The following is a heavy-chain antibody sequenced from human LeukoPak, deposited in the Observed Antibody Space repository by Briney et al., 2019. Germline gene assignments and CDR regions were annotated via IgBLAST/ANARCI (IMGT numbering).Heavy chain of an antibody. CDR1: GGSISSYY. CDR2: INHSGST. D-gene: IGHD3-16*02. V-gene: IGHV4-34*01. J-gene: IGHJ4*02. Sequence: SETLSLTCTVSGGSISSYYWSWIRQPPGKGLEWIGEINHSGSTNYNPSLKSRVTISVDTSKNQFSLKLSSVTAADTAVYYCARQSFGGVIVYWGQGTLVTVSS. CDR3: ARQSFGGVIVY.